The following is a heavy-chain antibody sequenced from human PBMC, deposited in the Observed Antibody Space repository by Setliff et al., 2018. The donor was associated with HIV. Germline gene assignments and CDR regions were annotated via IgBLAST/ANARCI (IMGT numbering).Heavy chain of an antibody. J-gene: IGHJ4*03. CDR2: IIPIFGTA. CDR3: APIDPFPHDYSNSSFDY. Sequence: SVKVSCKASGGTFSSYAISWVRQAPGQGLEWMGGIIPIFGTANYAQKFQGRVTITADESTSTAYMELSSLRSEDTAVYYCAPIDPFPHDYSNSSFDYWGPWTLLVTVSS. D-gene: IGHD4-4*01. CDR1: GGTFSSYA. V-gene: IGHV1-69*13.